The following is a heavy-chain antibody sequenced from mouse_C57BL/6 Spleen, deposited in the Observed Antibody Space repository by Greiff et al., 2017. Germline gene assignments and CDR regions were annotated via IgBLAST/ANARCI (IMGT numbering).Heavy chain of an antibody. V-gene: IGHV1-52*01. Sequence: QVQLKQPGAELVRPGSSVKLSCKASGYTFTSYWMHWVKQRPIQGLEWIGNIDPSDSETHYNQKFKDKATLTVDKSSSTAYMQLSSLTSEDSAVYYCARSLIKVGFAYWGQGTLVTVSA. CDR3: ARSLIKVGFAY. J-gene: IGHJ3*01. CDR2: IDPSDSET. CDR1: GYTFTSYW. D-gene: IGHD1-3*01.